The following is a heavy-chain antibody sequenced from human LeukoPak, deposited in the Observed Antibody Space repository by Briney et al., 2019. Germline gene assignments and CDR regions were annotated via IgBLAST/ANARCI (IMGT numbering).Heavy chain of an antibody. D-gene: IGHD7-27*01. J-gene: IGHJ4*02. CDR1: GGSISSSY. V-gene: IGHV6-1*01. CDR3: ARDQTGDIDFDY. CDR2: TYYRSKWYN. Sequence: NSSETLSLTCTVSGGSISSSYWSWIRQPPGKGLEWLGRTYYRSKWYNNYALSVKSRITINPDTSKNQFSLQLNSVTPEDTAVYYCARDQTGDIDFDYWGQGTLVTVSS.